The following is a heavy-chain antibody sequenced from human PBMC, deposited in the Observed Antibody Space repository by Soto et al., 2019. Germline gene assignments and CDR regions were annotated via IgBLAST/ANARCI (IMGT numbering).Heavy chain of an antibody. J-gene: IGHJ6*02. CDR2: LYWDDDQ. V-gene: IGHV2-5*02. CDR1: GLSLRTTGVG. CDR3: VQSRWGGDCLEIYSSHAYNGLDV. Sequence: QVTLKESGPTLVKPTQTLTLTCTVSGLSLRTTGVGVGWVRQPPGKALEWLALLYWDDDQRYSPSLSSRLTITKDISEKQVVLTMTNIDTVDTATYYCVQSRWGGDCLEIYSSHAYNGLDVWGQGTTVTVSS. D-gene: IGHD2-21*02.